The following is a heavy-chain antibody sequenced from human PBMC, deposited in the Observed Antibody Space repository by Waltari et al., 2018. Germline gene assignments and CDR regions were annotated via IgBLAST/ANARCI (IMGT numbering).Heavy chain of an antibody. Sequence: QVQLVQSGAEVKKPGASVKVSCKVSGYTLTELSMHWVRQAPGKGLEWMGGFDPEDGETIYAQKFQGRVTKTEDTSTDTAYMELSSLRSEDTAVYYCATGHCSGGSCYPDNWFDPWGQGTLVTVSS. CDR1: GYTLTELS. CDR2: FDPEDGET. CDR3: ATGHCSGGSCYPDNWFDP. J-gene: IGHJ5*02. D-gene: IGHD2-15*01. V-gene: IGHV1-24*01.